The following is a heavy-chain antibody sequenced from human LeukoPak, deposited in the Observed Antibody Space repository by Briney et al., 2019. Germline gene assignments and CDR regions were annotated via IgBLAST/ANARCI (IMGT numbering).Heavy chain of an antibody. D-gene: IGHD3-22*01. CDR1: GFTFSGHS. J-gene: IGHJ4*02. V-gene: IGHV3-7*01. CDR3: AGGYYYDSSGFDY. Sequence: GGSLRLSCAASGFTFSGHSMTWVRQAPGKGLEWVANINLDGSERFYVDFVKGRFTISRDNAKNSLYLQMNSLRAEDTAVYYCAGGYYYDSSGFDYWGQGTLVTVSS. CDR2: INLDGSER.